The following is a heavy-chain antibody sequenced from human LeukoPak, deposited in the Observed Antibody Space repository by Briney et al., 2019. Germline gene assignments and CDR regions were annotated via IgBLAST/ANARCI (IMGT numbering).Heavy chain of an antibody. V-gene: IGHV4-38-2*02. D-gene: IGHD6-13*01. Sequence: PSETLSLTCTVSGYSISSGYYWGWIRQPPGKGLEWIGSIYHSGSTYYNPSLKSRVTISVDTSKNQFSLKLSSVTAADTAVYYCARGIGIAAAGRWGQGTMVTVSS. CDR2: IYHSGST. CDR3: ARGIGIAAAGR. J-gene: IGHJ3*01. CDR1: GYSISSGYY.